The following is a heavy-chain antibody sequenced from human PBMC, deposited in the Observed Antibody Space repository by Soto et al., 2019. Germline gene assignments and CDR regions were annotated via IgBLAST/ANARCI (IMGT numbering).Heavy chain of an antibody. J-gene: IGHJ3*02. V-gene: IGHV3-48*01. CDR3: ARDGGDSSSWYFAFDI. CDR2: ISSSSSTI. CDR1: GFTFSSYS. Sequence: EVQLVESGGGLVQPGGSLRLSCAASGFTFSSYSMNWVRQAPGKGLEWVSYISSSSSTIYYADSVKGRFTISRDNDKNSLYLQMNSLRAEDTAVYYCARDGGDSSSWYFAFDIWGQGTMVTVSS. D-gene: IGHD6-13*01.